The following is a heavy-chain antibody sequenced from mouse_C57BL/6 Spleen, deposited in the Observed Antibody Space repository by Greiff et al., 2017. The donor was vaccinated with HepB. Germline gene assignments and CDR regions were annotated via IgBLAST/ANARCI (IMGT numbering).Heavy chain of an antibody. D-gene: IGHD1-1*01. V-gene: IGHV5-15*01. J-gene: IGHJ3*01. CDR1: GFTFSDYG. CDR2: ISNLAYSI. Sequence: DVMLVESGGGLVQPGGSLKLSCAASGFTFSDYGMAWVRQAPRKGPEWVAFISNLAYSIYYADTETGRFTISRENAKNTLYLEMSSLRSEDTAMYYCASYGSSPFAYWGQGTLVTVSA. CDR3: ASYGSSPFAY.